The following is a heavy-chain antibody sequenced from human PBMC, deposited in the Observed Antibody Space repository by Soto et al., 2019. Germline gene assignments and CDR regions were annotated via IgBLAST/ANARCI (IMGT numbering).Heavy chain of an antibody. CDR3: EQDGSQSDVNRWYY. CDR1: GFTFSNYD. D-gene: IGHD1-26*01. Sequence: GGSLRLSCAASGFTFSNYDMNWVRQAPGKGLEWVSSISGSGGSTYYADSVKGRFTISRDNPKSTLYLQMNSLRAEDTAVYYCEQDGSQSDVNRWYYWGQRILVTVSS. J-gene: IGHJ4*02. CDR2: ISGSGGST. V-gene: IGHV3-23*01.